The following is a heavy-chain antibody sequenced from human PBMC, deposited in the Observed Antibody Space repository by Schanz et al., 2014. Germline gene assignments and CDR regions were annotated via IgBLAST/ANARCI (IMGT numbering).Heavy chain of an antibody. V-gene: IGHV1-69*02. CDR1: GGTFSSYT. Sequence: QLQLVQSGAEVKKPGSSVKVSCKLSGGTFSSYTISWMRQAPGQGLEWMGKIIPVLNIATYAQRFQGGVTFTADKSSSTAYMELTSLRSEDTAVYYCAGKYCSSASCYTGYYYMDVWGKGTTVTVSS. CDR2: IIPVLNIA. CDR3: AGKYCSSASCYTGYYYMDV. D-gene: IGHD2-2*02. J-gene: IGHJ6*03.